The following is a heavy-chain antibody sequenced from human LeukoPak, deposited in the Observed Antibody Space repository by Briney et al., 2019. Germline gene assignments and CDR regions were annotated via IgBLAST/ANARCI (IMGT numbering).Heavy chain of an antibody. CDR1: GFTFSNYA. CDR3: ARDSTYYYDSGSSGPHYFDN. D-gene: IGHD3-10*01. Sequence: GGSLRLSCAASGFTFSNYAMHWVRQAPGKGLEWVSLISSGGTYEYYADSVKGRFTISRDNSKNTLYLQLDSLRAEDTAVYYCARDSTYYYDSGSSGPHYFDNWGQGTLVTVSS. CDR2: ISSGGTYE. V-gene: IGHV3-30*01. J-gene: IGHJ4*02.